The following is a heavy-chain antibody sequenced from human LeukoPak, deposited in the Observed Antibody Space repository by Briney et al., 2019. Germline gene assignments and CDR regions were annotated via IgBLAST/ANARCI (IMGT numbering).Heavy chain of an antibody. D-gene: IGHD3-10*01. CDR2: IYTSGST. J-gene: IGHJ6*03. Sequence: PSETLSLTCTVSGGSISSYYWSWIRQPPGKGLEWIGRIYTSGSTNYNPSLKSRVTMSVDTSKNQFSLKLSSVTAADTAVYYCARGGITMVRGVPYYYYYMDVWGKGTTVTISS. CDR1: GGSISSYY. V-gene: IGHV4-4*07. CDR3: ARGGITMVRGVPYYYYYMDV.